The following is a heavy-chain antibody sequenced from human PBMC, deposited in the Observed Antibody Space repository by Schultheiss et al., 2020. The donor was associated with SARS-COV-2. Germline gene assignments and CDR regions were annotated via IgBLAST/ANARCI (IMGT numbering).Heavy chain of an antibody. CDR1: GFTFSSYG. CDR3: TTEVAAAGTRLGAAYGMDV. CDR2: IWYDGSNK. J-gene: IGHJ6*02. D-gene: IGHD6-13*01. Sequence: GGSLRLSCAASGFTFSSYGMHWVRQAPGKGLEWVAVIWYDGSNKYYADSVKGRFTISRDNSKNTLYLQMNSLKTEDTAVYYCTTEVAAAGTRLGAAYGMDVWGQGTTVTVSS. V-gene: IGHV3-33*01.